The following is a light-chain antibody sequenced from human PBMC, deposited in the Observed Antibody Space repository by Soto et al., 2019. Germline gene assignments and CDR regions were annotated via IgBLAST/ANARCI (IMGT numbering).Light chain of an antibody. J-gene: IGKJ1*01. V-gene: IGKV3-20*01. CDR1: QSVSSSY. CDR3: QQYGSSPWT. Sequence: ELAFTPSPGTLSLSPGERATLSCRASQSVSSSYLAWYQQKPGQAPRLLIYGASSRATGIPDRFSGSGSGTDFTLTIRRLEPEDFAVYYCQQYGSSPWTFGQGTKVDIK. CDR2: GAS.